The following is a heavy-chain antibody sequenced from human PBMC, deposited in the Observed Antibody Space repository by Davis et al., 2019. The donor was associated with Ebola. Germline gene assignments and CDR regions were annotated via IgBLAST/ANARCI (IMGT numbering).Heavy chain of an antibody. Sequence: GESLKISCQASGYSFSSYWIAWVRQMPGKGLEWMGSIYPGDSDTRYSPSFQGQVTISVDKSITTAYLQWSSLMASDTAMYYCARLGWSRDNCPPWGQGTLVTVSS. CDR2: IYPGDSDT. J-gene: IGHJ5*02. CDR1: GYSFSSYW. CDR3: ARLGWSRDNCPP. D-gene: IGHD1-1*01. V-gene: IGHV5-51*01.